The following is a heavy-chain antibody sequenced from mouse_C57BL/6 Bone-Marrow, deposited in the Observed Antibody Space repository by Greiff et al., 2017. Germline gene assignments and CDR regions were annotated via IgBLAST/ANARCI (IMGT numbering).Heavy chain of an antibody. CDR2: ISSGSSTI. CDR1: GFTFSDYG. Sequence: EVKLQESGGGLVKPGGSLKLSCAASGFTFSDYGMHWVRQAPEKGLEWVAYISSGSSTIYYADTVKGRFTFSSDNAKNTLFLQMTRLRSEDTAMLYCARWSPFAYWGQGTLVTVSA. D-gene: IGHD1-1*02. J-gene: IGHJ3*01. V-gene: IGHV5-17*01. CDR3: ARWSPFAY.